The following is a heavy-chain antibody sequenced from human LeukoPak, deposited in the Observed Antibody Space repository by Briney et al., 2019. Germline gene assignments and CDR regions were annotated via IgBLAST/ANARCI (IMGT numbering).Heavy chain of an antibody. CDR3: ASLSSLARYVHY. Sequence: SETLSLTCAVSGGSISSSNWWSWVRQPPGKGLEWIGEINHSGSTNYNPSLKSRVTISVDTSKNQFSLKLSSVTAADTAVYYCASLSSLARYVHYWGQGTLVTVPS. CDR2: INHSGST. CDR1: GGSISSSNW. V-gene: IGHV4-4*02. J-gene: IGHJ4*02. D-gene: IGHD6-6*01.